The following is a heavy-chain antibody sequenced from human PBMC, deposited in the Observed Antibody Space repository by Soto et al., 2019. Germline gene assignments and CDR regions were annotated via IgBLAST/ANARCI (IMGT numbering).Heavy chain of an antibody. V-gene: IGHV3-33*01. CDR1: GFTFSSYG. Sequence: ESGGGVVQPGRSLRLSCAASGFTFSSYGMHWVRQAPGKGLEWVAVIWYDGSNKYYADSVKGRFTISRDNSKNTLYLQMNSLRAEDTAVYYCARDRGIAVAGISYGMDVWGQGTTVTVSS. J-gene: IGHJ6*02. D-gene: IGHD6-19*01. CDR2: IWYDGSNK. CDR3: ARDRGIAVAGISYGMDV.